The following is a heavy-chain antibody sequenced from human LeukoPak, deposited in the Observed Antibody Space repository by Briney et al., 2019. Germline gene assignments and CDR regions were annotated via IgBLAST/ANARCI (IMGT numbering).Heavy chain of an antibody. D-gene: IGHD3-10*01. J-gene: IGHJ4*02. CDR2: IMPMFGKT. CDR3: ARSGSGSYSVY. CDR1: GGTFSSYD. V-gene: IGHV1-69*13. Sequence: ASVKVSCKASGGTFSSYDISWVRQAPGQGLEWMGGIMPMFGKTNYAQKFQGRVTTTADESTSTAYMELSSLRSEDTAVYYCARSGSGSYSVYWGQGTLVTVSS.